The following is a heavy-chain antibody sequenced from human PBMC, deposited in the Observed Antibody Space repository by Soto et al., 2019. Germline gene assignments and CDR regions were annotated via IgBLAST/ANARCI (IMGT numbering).Heavy chain of an antibody. CDR2: ISGSGGST. CDR3: AKDRGNWNYDNSYYYYGMDV. J-gene: IGHJ6*02. V-gene: IGHV3-23*01. D-gene: IGHD1-7*01. Sequence: GGSLRLSCAASGFTFSSYAMSWVRQAPGKGLEWVSAISGSGGSTYYADSVKGRFTISRDNSKNTRYLQMNSLRAKDTAVYYCAKDRGNWNYDNSYYYYGMDVWGQGTTVTVSS. CDR1: GFTFSSYA.